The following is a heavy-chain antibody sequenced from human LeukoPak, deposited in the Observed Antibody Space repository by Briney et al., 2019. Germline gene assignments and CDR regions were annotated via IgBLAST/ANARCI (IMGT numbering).Heavy chain of an antibody. Sequence: GASVKVSCKASGYTFTGYYMHWVRQAPGQGLEWMEWINPNSGGTNYAQKFQGRVTMTRDTSISTAYMELSRLRSDDTAVYYCAREVDSSGYFDYWGQGTLVTVSS. CDR1: GYTFTGYY. J-gene: IGHJ4*02. CDR2: INPNSGGT. V-gene: IGHV1-2*02. D-gene: IGHD3-22*01. CDR3: AREVDSSGYFDY.